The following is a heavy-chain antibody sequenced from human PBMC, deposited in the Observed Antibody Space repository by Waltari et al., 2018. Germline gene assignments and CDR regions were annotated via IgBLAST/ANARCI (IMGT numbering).Heavy chain of an antibody. CDR3: TRGNRMITFGGVIVN. CDR2: IRSKAYGGTT. J-gene: IGHJ4*02. D-gene: IGHD3-16*02. Sequence: ELQLVESGGGLVQQERSLRLSCTASGFPLGDYAMSGVRQAPGKGLEGVGFIRSKAYGGTTEYAASVKGRFTISRDDSKSIAYLQMNSLKTEDTAVYYCTRGNRMITFGGVIVNWGQGTLVTVSS. V-gene: IGHV3-49*04. CDR1: GFPLGDYA.